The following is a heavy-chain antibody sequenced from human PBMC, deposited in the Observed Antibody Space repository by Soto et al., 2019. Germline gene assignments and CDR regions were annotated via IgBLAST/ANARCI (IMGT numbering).Heavy chain of an antibody. CDR2: ISSDGSNK. V-gene: IGHV3-30*18. D-gene: IGHD1-26*01. CDR1: GFTFSSYG. Sequence: QVQLVESWGGVVQPGRSLRLSCAASGFTFSSYGMHWVRQAPGKGLEWVAVISSDGSNKYYADSVKGRFTISRDNSTNTLYLQMNSLRAEDTAVYYCAKEVGGIVGPRELDYWGQGTLVTVSS. J-gene: IGHJ4*02. CDR3: AKEVGGIVGPRELDY.